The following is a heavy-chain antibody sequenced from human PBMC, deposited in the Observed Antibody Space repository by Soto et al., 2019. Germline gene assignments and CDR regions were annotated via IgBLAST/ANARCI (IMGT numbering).Heavy chain of an antibody. CDR2: IYYRGNT. J-gene: IGHJ4*02. Sequence: QLQLQESGPGLVKPSETLSLTCSVSGDSINRDNYYWGWIRQPPGKGLEWIGSIYYRGNTYYNPSLKTLVTIPLDKSKSQFSLKLNSVTAADSAVYFCARLEGLATISYYFDYWGQGTLVTVSS. D-gene: IGHD3-9*01. CDR1: GDSINRDNYY. CDR3: ARLEGLATISYYFDY. V-gene: IGHV4-39*01.